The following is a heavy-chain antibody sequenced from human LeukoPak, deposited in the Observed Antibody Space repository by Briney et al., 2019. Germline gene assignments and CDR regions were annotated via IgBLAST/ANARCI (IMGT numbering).Heavy chain of an antibody. Sequence: PGGSLRLSCAASGFTFSSYSMNWVRQAPGKGLEWVSSISSSSSYIYYADSVKGRFTISRDNAKNSLYLQMNSLRAEDTAVYYCTRAYYRKFVMVNAFDIWGQGTMVTVSS. D-gene: IGHD1-14*01. CDR2: ISSSSSYI. J-gene: IGHJ3*02. CDR3: TRAYYRKFVMVNAFDI. CDR1: GFTFSSYS. V-gene: IGHV3-21*01.